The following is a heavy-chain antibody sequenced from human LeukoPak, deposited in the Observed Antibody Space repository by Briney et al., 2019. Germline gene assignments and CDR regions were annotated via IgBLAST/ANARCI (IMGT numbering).Heavy chain of an antibody. CDR1: GFTFDNYA. Sequence: GGSLRLSCAASGFTFDNYAMHWVRQTPGKGLEWVSGIDWKSGSIGYAGSVKGRFTISRDNAKNSLFLQMNSLGAEDTAVYYCTRDPDTSSKVDYWGQGTLVTVSS. CDR3: TRDPDTSSKVDY. J-gene: IGHJ4*02. CDR2: IDWKSGSI. V-gene: IGHV3-9*01. D-gene: IGHD5-18*01.